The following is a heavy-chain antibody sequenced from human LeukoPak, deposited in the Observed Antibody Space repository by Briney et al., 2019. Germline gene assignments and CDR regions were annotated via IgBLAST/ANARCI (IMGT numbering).Heavy chain of an antibody. CDR2: INHSGST. D-gene: IGHD2-2*02. Sequence: SETLSLTCAVYGGSFSGYYWSWIRQPPGKGLEWIGEINHSGSTNYNPSLKSRVTISVDTSKNQFSPKLSSVTAADTAVYYCASSGYCSSTSCYMDYWGQGTLVTVSS. V-gene: IGHV4-34*01. CDR1: GGSFSGYY. J-gene: IGHJ4*02. CDR3: ASSGYCSSTSCYMDY.